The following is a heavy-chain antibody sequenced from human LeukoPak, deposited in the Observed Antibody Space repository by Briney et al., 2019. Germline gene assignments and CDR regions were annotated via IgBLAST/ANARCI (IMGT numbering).Heavy chain of an antibody. CDR2: ISAYNCNT. CDR3: AREPHYYASWSGPRRPMDV. V-gene: IGHV1-18*04. CDR1: GYSFTGHY. D-gene: IGHD3-3*01. J-gene: IGHJ6*02. Sequence: ASVKVSCKASGYSFTGHYMHWVRQAPGQGLEWMGWISAYNCNTNYAQKLQGRVTMTTDTSTSTAYMELKSLRSDDTAVYYCAREPHYYASWSGPRRPMDVWGQGTTVTVSS.